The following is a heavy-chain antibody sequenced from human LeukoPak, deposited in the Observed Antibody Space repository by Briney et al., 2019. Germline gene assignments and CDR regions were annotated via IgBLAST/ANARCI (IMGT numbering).Heavy chain of an antibody. CDR1: GYTFTGYY. CDR2: INPNSGGT. D-gene: IGHD6-13*01. Sequence: ASVKVSCKASGYTFTGYYMHWVRQAPGQGLEWMGWINPNSGGTNYAQKFQGRVTMIRDTSISTAYMELSRLRSDDTAVYYCARDRGAAASYYYMDVWGKGTTVTVSS. J-gene: IGHJ6*03. CDR3: ARDRGAAASYYYMDV. V-gene: IGHV1-2*02.